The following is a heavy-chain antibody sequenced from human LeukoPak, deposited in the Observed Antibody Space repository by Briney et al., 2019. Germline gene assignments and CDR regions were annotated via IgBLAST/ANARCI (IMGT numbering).Heavy chain of an antibody. CDR1: GLTFSDTW. CDR3: AELGITMIGGV. D-gene: IGHD3-10*02. Sequence: GGSLRLSCAASGLTFSDTWMHWVRQAPGEGLVWVSRIRSDGSDTRYAESVKGRFTISRDNAKNTLYLQMNSLRAEDTAVYYCAELGITMIGGVWGKGTTVTISS. CDR2: IRSDGSDT. V-gene: IGHV3-74*01. J-gene: IGHJ6*04.